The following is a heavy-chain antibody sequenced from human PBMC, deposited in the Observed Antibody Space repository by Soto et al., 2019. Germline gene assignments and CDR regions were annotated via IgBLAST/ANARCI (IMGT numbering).Heavy chain of an antibody. J-gene: IGHJ6*02. CDR3: AKDPPWTVGPLAMDV. CDR1: GFTFSTYP. D-gene: IGHD1-26*01. Sequence: GGSLRLSCAASGFTFSTYPMSWVRQAPGKGLEWVSTFSGSGGNIYYAESVKGRLTISRDDSKNTLYLQMNSLRVEDTAVYYCAKDPPWTVGPLAMDVWGQGTTVTVSS. CDR2: FSGSGGNI. V-gene: IGHV3-23*01.